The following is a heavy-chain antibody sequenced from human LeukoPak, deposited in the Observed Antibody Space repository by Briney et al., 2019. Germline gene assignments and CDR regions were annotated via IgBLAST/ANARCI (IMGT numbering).Heavy chain of an antibody. CDR3: GTLLCRLVQLWSQNGFVP. Sequence: ASVKVSCKVSGYTLTELSMHWVRPDPGKGLEWTGGFDPEDGETIIAQKFQGRGNIPEEPSPDTAHIELDNLGSEGTAVEYCGTLLCRLVQLWSQNGFVPWVQGALVTVSS. D-gene: IGHD5-18*01. CDR1: GYTLTELS. J-gene: IGHJ5*02. V-gene: IGHV1-24*01. CDR2: FDPEDGET.